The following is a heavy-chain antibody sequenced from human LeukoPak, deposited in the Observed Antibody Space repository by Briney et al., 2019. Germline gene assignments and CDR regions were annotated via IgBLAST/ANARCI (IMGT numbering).Heavy chain of an antibody. D-gene: IGHD3-9*01. V-gene: IGHV3-7*01. CDR3: ARDGEFPYYDILTGYDY. J-gene: IGHJ4*02. CDR1: GFTFSSYW. CDR2: IKQDGSEK. Sequence: GGSLRLSCAASGFTFSSYWMSWVRQAPGKGLERVANIKQDGSEKYYVDSVKGRFTISRDNAKNSLYLQMNSLRAEDTAVYYCARDGEFPYYDILTGYDYWGQGTLVTVSS.